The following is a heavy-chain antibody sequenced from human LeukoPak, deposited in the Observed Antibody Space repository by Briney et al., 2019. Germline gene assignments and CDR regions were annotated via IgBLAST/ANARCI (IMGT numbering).Heavy chain of an antibody. V-gene: IGHV4-59*01. CDR2: IYYTGST. D-gene: IGHD6-19*01. CDR1: GGSISNYY. Sequence: SETLSLTCSVTGGSISNYYWSWIRQPPGKGLEWIGYIYYTGSTNYNPSPKSRVTMSVDMSKNQFSLKLNSGTAADTAVYYCAREPRGYSSGWFFDSWGQGTLVTVSS. CDR3: AREPRGYSSGWFFDS. J-gene: IGHJ4*02.